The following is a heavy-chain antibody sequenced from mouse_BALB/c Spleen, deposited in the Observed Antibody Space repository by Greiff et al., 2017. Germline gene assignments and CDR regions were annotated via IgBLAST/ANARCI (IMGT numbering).Heavy chain of an antibody. Sequence: VQLQQSGPELVKPGASVKISCKASGYTFTDYVISWVKQRTGQGLEWIGEIYPGSGSTYYNEKFKGKATLTADKSSNTAYMQLSSLTSEDSAVYFCARGATATEIYYAMDYWGQGTSVTVSS. D-gene: IGHD1-2*01. CDR2: IYPGSGST. V-gene: IGHV1-77*01. CDR3: ARGATATEIYYAMDY. J-gene: IGHJ4*01. CDR1: GYTFTDYV.